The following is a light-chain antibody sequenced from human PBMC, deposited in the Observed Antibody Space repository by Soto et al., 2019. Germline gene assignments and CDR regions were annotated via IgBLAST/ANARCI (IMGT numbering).Light chain of an antibody. CDR2: EVS. Sequence: QSALTQPPSASGSPGQSVTISCTGTSSDVGGYNYVSWYQQHPGKAPKLMIYEVSERPSGVPDRFSGSKSGNTASLTVSGLQAEDKADYYCSSYAGSNNFVFGTGTKVTVL. CDR3: SSYAGSNNFV. J-gene: IGLJ1*01. V-gene: IGLV2-8*01. CDR1: SSDVGGYNY.